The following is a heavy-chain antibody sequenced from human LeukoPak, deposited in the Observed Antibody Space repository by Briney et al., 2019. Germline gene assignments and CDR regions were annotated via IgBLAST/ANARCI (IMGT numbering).Heavy chain of an antibody. CDR3: ARDVGNFGSGTAYFDS. J-gene: IGHJ4*02. V-gene: IGHV3-33*01. D-gene: IGHD3-10*01. Sequence: GGSLRLSCAASGFTFSNYGMHWVRQAPGKGLEWVALIWYDGSKKYYRDSVKGRFTISRDDSKNTLYLQMNSLRAEDTAVYYCARDVGNFGSGTAYFDSWGQGTLVTVSS. CDR2: IWYDGSKK. CDR1: GFTFSNYG.